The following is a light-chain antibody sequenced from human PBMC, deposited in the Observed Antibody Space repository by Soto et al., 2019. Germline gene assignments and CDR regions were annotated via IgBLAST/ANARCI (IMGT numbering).Light chain of an antibody. V-gene: IGKV3-20*01. CDR3: HQYDNAPQT. Sequence: EIVLTQSPATLSLSPWEIAILSCRASQSVSSNLAWYQQKPGQAPRVLIYGASKRATGIPDRFSGSGSGTDFSLTISRLEPEDFAVYYCHQYDNAPQTYGQGTKVDIK. J-gene: IGKJ2*01. CDR1: QSVSSN. CDR2: GAS.